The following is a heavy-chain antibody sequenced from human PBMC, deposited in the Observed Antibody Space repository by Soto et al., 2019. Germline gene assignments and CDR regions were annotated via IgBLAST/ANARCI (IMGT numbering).Heavy chain of an antibody. CDR2: IRHDGADS. CDR3: AADLVAGSGSLGH. D-gene: IGHD3-10*01. V-gene: IGHV3-74*01. J-gene: IGHJ4*02. Sequence: AGGSLRLSCAASGFTFSSRWMHWVRQDPGKGLQWVSRIRHDGADSNYADFVGGRFTISRDNTKNTLHLQMNSLRAEDTAVYFCAADLVAGSGSLGHWGQGTLVTVSS. CDR1: GFTFSSRW.